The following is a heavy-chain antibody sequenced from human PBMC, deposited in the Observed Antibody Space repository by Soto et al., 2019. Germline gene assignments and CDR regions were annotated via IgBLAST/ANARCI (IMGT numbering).Heavy chain of an antibody. CDR3: VRAGVYCRRTSWYAHYFDY. CDR2: INSDGSST. J-gene: IGHJ4*02. CDR1: GFTFSTYW. D-gene: IGHD2-2*01. V-gene: IGHV3-74*01. Sequence: EVQLVESGGGLVQPGGSLRLSCAASGFTFSTYWMHWVRQAPGKGLVWVSRINSDGSSTIFADSVKGRFTISRDNAKNTMYLQMNSLRAQDTAVYYCVRAGVYCRRTSWYAHYFDYWGQGTLVTVSS.